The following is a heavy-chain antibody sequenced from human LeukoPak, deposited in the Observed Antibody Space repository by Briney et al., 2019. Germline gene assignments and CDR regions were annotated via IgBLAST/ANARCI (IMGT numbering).Heavy chain of an antibody. Sequence: SETLSLTCTVSGGSISSYYWSWIRQPPGQELEWIGYIDYSGSTNYNPSLKSRVTISVDTSKNPFSLKLSSVTAADTAVYYCAREYAELLSGRGRAFDIWGQGTMVTVSS. CDR1: GGSISSYY. V-gene: IGHV4-59*01. CDR3: AREYAELLSGRGRAFDI. J-gene: IGHJ3*02. D-gene: IGHD2-15*01. CDR2: IDYSGST.